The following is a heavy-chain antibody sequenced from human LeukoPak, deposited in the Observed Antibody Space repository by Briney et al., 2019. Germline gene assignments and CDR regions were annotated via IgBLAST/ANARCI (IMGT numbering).Heavy chain of an antibody. CDR2: IFHTGYT. V-gene: IGHV4-38-2*02. CDR1: GFSFSDYY. J-gene: IGHJ3*01. CDR3: ARETEKQWHY. Sequence: LRLSCAASGFSFSDYYMTWIRQPPGKGLEWIGSIFHTGYTFYDPSFKRRLTISVDTSKNQFSLRLSSVTAADTAVYYCARETEKQWHYWGHGTMVTVSS. D-gene: IGHD6-19*01.